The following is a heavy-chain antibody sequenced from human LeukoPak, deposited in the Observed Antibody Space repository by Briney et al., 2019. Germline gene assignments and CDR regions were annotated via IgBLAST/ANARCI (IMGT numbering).Heavy chain of an antibody. D-gene: IGHD3-10*01. CDR2: IYSGGST. J-gene: IGHJ6*02. CDR1: GFTVSSNY. V-gene: IGHV3-53*01. Sequence: GGSLRLSCAASGFTVSSNYMSWVRQAPGKGLEWVSVIYSGGSTYYADSVKGRFTISRDNSKNTLYLQMNSLRAEDTAVYYCARDRYTMVRGVIYYYGMDVWGQGTTVTVSS. CDR3: ARDRYTMVRGVIYYYGMDV.